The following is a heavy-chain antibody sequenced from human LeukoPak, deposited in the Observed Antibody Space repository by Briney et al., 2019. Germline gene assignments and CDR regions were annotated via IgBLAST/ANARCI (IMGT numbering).Heavy chain of an antibody. CDR2: ISFTSITM. D-gene: IGHD3-10*01. J-gene: IGHJ5*02. Sequence: GGSLRLSCTTSGFTFSNYNMNWVRQAPGKGLEWVSYISFTSITMYYADSVKGRFAISRDNAKNSLYLQMNSLRVEDTAVYYCARAPLWFGELSSSWFDPWGQGTLVTVSS. V-gene: IGHV3-48*04. CDR3: ARAPLWFGELSSSWFDP. CDR1: GFTFSNYN.